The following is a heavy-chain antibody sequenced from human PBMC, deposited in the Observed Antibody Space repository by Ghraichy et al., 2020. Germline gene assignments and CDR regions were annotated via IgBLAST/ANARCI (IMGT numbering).Heavy chain of an antibody. V-gene: IGHV4-39*01. J-gene: IGHJ6*02. CDR1: GASISSSSYY. Sequence: SETLSLTCTVSGASISSSSYYWGWIRQPPGKGLEWIGSIYYIGSTYYNPSLKSLVTISVDTSKNQFSLKLSSVTAADTAVYYCARHASRYCSSTSCYYYYGMDVWGQGTTVIGFS. CDR3: ARHASRYCSSTSCYYYYGMDV. D-gene: IGHD2-2*01. CDR2: IYYIGST.